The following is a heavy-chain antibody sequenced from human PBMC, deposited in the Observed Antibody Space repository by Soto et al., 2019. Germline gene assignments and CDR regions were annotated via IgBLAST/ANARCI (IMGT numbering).Heavy chain of an antibody. Sequence: QVQLQESGPGLVKPSETLSLTCTVSGDSVSKYYWNWIRQPAGKGLEWIGRIHSTRSPDYNPSLKSRVTLSVATSKNQFSLKLSLTSVTAADTAVYYCARSPAYSDYANLDTWGQGTLVTVSS. CDR3: ARSPAYSDYANLDT. V-gene: IGHV4-4*07. J-gene: IGHJ5*02. CDR2: IHSTRSP. D-gene: IGHD5-12*01. CDR1: GDSVSKYY.